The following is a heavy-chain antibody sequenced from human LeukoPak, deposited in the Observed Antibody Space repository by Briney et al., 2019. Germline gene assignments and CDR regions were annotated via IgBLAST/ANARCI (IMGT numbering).Heavy chain of an antibody. J-gene: IGHJ5*02. V-gene: IGHV5-51*01. D-gene: IGHD2-15*01. Sequence: GESLKISYQGSGYSFSSYWIAWVRQMPGKGLEWMGIIYPGDSDTRYSPSFQGQVTISADKSISTAYLQWSSLKASDTAMYYCARRGYCSGGTCRNWFDPWGQGTLVTVSS. CDR3: ARRGYCSGGTCRNWFDP. CDR1: GYSFSSYW. CDR2: IYPGDSDT.